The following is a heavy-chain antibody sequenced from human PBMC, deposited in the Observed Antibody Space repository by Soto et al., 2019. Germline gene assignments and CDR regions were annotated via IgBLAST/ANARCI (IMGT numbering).Heavy chain of an antibody. D-gene: IGHD5-18*01. CDR1: GFSFSSYS. CDR2: ISSSSDTI. CDR3: AISGYGYGFFDH. V-gene: IGHV3-48*02. J-gene: IGHJ4*02. Sequence: EVQLVDSGGGLVQPGGSLRLSCTTSGFSFSSYSMNWVRQVPGKGLEWVSYISSSSDTIYYADSVKGRFTIFRDNAKNSLYLKMNSLRDEDTAVYYCAISGYGYGFFDHWGQGTLVTVSS.